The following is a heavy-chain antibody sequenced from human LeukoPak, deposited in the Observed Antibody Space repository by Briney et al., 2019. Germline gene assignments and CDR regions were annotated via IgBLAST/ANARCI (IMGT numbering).Heavy chain of an antibody. CDR1: GGSISSSSYY. J-gene: IGHJ4*02. CDR3: ASFKITMVRGVIGD. Sequence: SETLSLTCTVSGGSISSSSYYWGWIRQPPGKGLEWIGRIYYSGSTYYNPSLKSRVTISVDTSKNQFSLKLSSVTAADTAVYYCASFKITMVRGVIGDWGQGTLVTVSS. CDR2: IYYSGST. D-gene: IGHD3-10*01. V-gene: IGHV4-39*01.